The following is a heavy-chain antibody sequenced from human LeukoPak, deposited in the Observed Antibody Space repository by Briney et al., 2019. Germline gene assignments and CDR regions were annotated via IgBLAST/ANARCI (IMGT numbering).Heavy chain of an antibody. Sequence: GASVKVSCKSSGFTLTTSAVLWVRQARGQRLEWIGRIVVGSGNTDHAQKFQGRLTITRDISTSTAYMELSSLTSDDTAVYYCAAVPNANAWYWDDAFDIWGQGTMVTVSS. J-gene: IGHJ3*02. D-gene: IGHD2-8*02. CDR3: AAVPNANAWYWDDAFDI. CDR2: IVVGSGNT. CDR1: GFTLTTSA. V-gene: IGHV1-58*01.